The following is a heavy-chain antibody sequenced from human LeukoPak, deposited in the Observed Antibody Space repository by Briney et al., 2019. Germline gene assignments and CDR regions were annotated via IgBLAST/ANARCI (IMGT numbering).Heavy chain of an antibody. CDR2: IYYSGST. J-gene: IGHJ4*02. CDR3: AAGGSYSLDY. Sequence: SETLSLTCTVSGYSISSGYYWGWIRQPPGKGLEWIGSIYYSGSTYYNPSLKSRVTISVDTSKNQFSLKLSSVTAADTAVYYCAAGGSYSLDYWGQGTLVTVSS. CDR1: GYSISSGYY. V-gene: IGHV4-38-2*02. D-gene: IGHD1-26*01.